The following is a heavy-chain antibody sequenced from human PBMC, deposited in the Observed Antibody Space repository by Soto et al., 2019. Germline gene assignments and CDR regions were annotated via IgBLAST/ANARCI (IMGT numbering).Heavy chain of an antibody. CDR2: IDWVDAK. CDR3: ARTVHTTRGLMDV. Sequence: PGPTLVNPTQTLTLTCTFSAFSLSTSGMCVNWIRQPPGKALEWLALIDWVDAKFYSTSLKTRLTISKDTSKHQVVLTMTNMDPVDTATYYCARTVHTTRGLMDVWGQGTTVTVSS. D-gene: IGHD2-2*01. V-gene: IGHV2-70*01. CDR1: AFSLSTSGMC. J-gene: IGHJ6*02.